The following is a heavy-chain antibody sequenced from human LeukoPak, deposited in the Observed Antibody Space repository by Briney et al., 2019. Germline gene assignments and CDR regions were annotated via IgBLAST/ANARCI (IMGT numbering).Heavy chain of an antibody. CDR2: IYSSGNT. CDR1: GGSISNYY. J-gene: IGHJ4*02. CDR3: VRGTYFYDVSGYFAH. D-gene: IGHD3-22*01. Sequence: SETLSLTCTVSGGSISNYYWSWIRQPPGKGLEWIGYIYSSGNTNYNPSLKSRVAMSVDTSKNQISLTLSSVTAADTAVYFCVRGTYFYDVSGYFAHWGRGTQVTVSS. V-gene: IGHV4-59*12.